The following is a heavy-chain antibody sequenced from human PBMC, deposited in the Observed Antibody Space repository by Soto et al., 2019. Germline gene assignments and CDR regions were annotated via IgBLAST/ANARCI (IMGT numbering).Heavy chain of an antibody. D-gene: IGHD6-6*01. CDR3: RYSSSGMDV. V-gene: IGHV3-30-3*01. Sequence: QVQLVESGGGVVQPGRSLRLSCAASGFTFSSYAMRWVRQAPGKGLEWVAVISYDGSNKYYADSVKGRFTSSRDNSKNRLYLQMNGLRAEDTAVYYCRYSSSGMDVWGQGTTVTVSS. CDR1: GFTFSSYA. J-gene: IGHJ6*02. CDR2: ISYDGSNK.